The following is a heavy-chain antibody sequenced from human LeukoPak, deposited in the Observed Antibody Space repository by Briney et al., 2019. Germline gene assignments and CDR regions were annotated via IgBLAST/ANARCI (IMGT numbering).Heavy chain of an antibody. V-gene: IGHV1-8*01. CDR3: ARTLTGYYIYYYYGMDV. CDR2: MNPNSGNT. Sequence: GASVKVSCKASGYTFTSYDINWVRQATGQGLEWMGWMNPNSGNTGYAQKFQGRVTMTRNTSISTAYMELSSLRSEDTAVYYCARTLTGYYIYYYYGMDVWGQGTAVTVSS. D-gene: IGHD3-9*01. J-gene: IGHJ6*02. CDR1: GYTFTSYD.